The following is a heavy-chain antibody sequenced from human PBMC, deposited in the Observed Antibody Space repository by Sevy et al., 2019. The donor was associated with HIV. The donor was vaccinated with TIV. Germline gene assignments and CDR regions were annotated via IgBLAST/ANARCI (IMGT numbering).Heavy chain of an antibody. CDR3: ARGYGAKFDY. D-gene: IGHD4-17*01. CDR1: GGSISSYY. CDR2: IYYSGST. J-gene: IGHJ4*02. Sequence: SEILSLTCTVSGGSISSYYWSWIRQPPGKGLEWIGYIYYSGSTNYNPSLKSRVTISVDTSKNQFSLKLSSVTAADTAVYYCARGYGAKFDYWGQGTLVTVSS. V-gene: IGHV4-59*01.